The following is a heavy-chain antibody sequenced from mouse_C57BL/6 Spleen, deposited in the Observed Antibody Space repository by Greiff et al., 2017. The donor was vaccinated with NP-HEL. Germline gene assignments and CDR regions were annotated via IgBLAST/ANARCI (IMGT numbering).Heavy chain of an antibody. CDR2: IYPGDGDT. CDR3: AREEITTVVYFDY. J-gene: IGHJ2*01. Sequence: QVHVKQSGAELVKPGASVKISCKASGYAFSSYWMNWVKQRPGKGLEWIGQIYPGDGDTNYNGKFKGKATLTADKSSSTAYMQLSSLTSEDSAVYFCAREEITTVVYFDYWGQGTTLTVSS. D-gene: IGHD1-1*01. CDR1: GYAFSSYW. V-gene: IGHV1-80*01.